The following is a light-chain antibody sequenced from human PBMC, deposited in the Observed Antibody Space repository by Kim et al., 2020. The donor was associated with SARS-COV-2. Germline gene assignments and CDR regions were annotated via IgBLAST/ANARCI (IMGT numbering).Light chain of an antibody. Sequence: VSPGHTVSITCSGDKLGDKYTYWYQQKPGQSPVLVIYQDDKRPSGIPERFSGSNSGDTATLTISGTQPMDEGDYYCQTWDSHTFVFGAGTKVTVL. CDR2: QDD. CDR3: QTWDSHTFV. CDR1: KLGDKY. V-gene: IGLV3-1*01. J-gene: IGLJ1*01.